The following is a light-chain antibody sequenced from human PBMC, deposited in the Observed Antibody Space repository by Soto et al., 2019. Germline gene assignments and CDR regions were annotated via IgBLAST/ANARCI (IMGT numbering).Light chain of an antibody. V-gene: IGKV3-15*01. CDR3: QQYNNWPPWT. J-gene: IGKJ1*01. Sequence: EIVMTQSSATLSVSPGETATLSCRASQSVSRNLAWYQQKPGQPPRLLIYGASTRATGIPARFSGSGSGTDFTLTISSLQSEDSAVYFCQQYNNWPPWTFGQGTKVDIK. CDR2: GAS. CDR1: QSVSRN.